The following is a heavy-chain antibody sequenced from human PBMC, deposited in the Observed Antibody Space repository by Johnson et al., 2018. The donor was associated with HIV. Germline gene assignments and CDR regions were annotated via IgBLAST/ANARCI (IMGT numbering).Heavy chain of an antibody. Sequence: VQLVESGGGLVKPGGSLRLSCAASGFTFSSYGMHWVRQAPGKGLEWVAVISYDGSNKYYADSVKGRFTISRDNSKNTLYLKMNSLRAEDTAVYYCAKDETPMKRAFDIWGQGTMVTVSS. J-gene: IGHJ3*02. V-gene: IGHV3-30*18. CDR2: ISYDGSNK. CDR1: GFTFSSYG. CDR3: AKDETPMKRAFDI.